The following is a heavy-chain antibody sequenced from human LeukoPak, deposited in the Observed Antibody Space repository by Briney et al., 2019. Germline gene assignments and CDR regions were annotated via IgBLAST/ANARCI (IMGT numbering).Heavy chain of an antibody. D-gene: IGHD5-12*01. CDR3: ARSRGRGYSGYDYLLLPGYSYGYYFDY. Sequence: ASVKVSCKASGYAFTGYYMHWVRQAPGQGLEWMGWINPNSGGTNYAQKFQGWVTMTRDTSISTAYMELSRPRSDDTAVYYCARSRGRGYSGYDYLLLPGYSYGYYFDYWGQGTLVTVSS. CDR2: INPNSGGT. J-gene: IGHJ4*02. CDR1: GYAFTGYY. V-gene: IGHV1-2*04.